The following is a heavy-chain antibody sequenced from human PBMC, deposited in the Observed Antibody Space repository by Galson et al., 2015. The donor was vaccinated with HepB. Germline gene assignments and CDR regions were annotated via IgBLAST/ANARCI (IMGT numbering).Heavy chain of an antibody. CDR2: ISSSSSTI. J-gene: IGHJ3*02. CDR1: GFTFSSYS. V-gene: IGHV3-48*02. CDR3: ARGGITMIVVDFNDAFDI. D-gene: IGHD3-22*01. Sequence: SLRLSCAASGFTFSSYSMNWVRQAPGKGLEWVSYISSSSSTIYYADSVKGRFTISRDNAKNSLYPQMNSLRDEDTAVYYCARGGITMIVVDFNDAFDIWGQGTMVTVSS.